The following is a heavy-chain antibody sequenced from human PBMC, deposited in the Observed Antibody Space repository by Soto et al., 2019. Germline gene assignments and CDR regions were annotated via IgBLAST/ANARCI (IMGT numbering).Heavy chain of an antibody. CDR2: ITGSTGDT. V-gene: IGHV1-18*01. Sequence: GASLKVSCKASGFTFTNYGISWVRQAPGQGFEWMGWITGSTGDTNYAQKFQDRLAMTTDTSADTAYMELRSLRGDDTAVYYCARDKVGTAADFWGQGTLVTVSS. D-gene: IGHD2-15*01. CDR3: ARDKVGTAADF. CDR1: GFTFTNYG. J-gene: IGHJ4*02.